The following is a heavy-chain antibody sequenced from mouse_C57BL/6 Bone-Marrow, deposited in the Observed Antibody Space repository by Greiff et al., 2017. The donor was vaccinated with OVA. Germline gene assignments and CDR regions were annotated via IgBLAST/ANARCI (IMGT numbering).Heavy chain of an antibody. CDR2: ISSGGDYI. Sequence: EVKLVESGEGLVKPGGSLKLSCAASGFTFSSYAMSWVRQTPEKRLEWVAYISSGGDYIYYADTVKGRFTSARDNARNPLYLQMSSLKSEDTAMYYCTRNYCNFFDYWGQGTTLTVSA. D-gene: IGHD2-1*01. V-gene: IGHV5-9-1*02. CDR3: TRNYCNFFDY. CDR1: GFTFSSYA. J-gene: IGHJ2*01.